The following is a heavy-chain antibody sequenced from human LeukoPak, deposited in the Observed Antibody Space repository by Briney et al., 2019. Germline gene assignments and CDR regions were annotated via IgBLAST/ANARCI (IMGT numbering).Heavy chain of an antibody. J-gene: IGHJ4*02. CDR1: GFTFSSYG. CDR3: AKDFGFGEEWELLSALVY. V-gene: IGHV3-30*02. Sequence: GGSLRLSCAASGFTFSSYGMHWVRQAPGKGLEWVAFIRYDGSNKYYADSVKGRFTISRDNSKNTLYLQMNSLRAEDTAVYYCAKDFGFGEEWELLSALVYWGQGTLVTVSS. CDR2: IRYDGSNK. D-gene: IGHD1-26*01.